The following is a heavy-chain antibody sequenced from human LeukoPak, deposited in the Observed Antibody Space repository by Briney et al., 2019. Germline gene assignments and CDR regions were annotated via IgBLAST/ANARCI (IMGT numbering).Heavy chain of an antibody. CDR2: IYYSGST. CDR1: GGFISSYY. D-gene: IGHD2-2*01. V-gene: IGHV4-59*01. CDR3: AREIVVVPAAMNWFDP. Sequence: SETLSLTCTVSGGFISSYYWSWIRQPPGKGLEWIGYIYYSGSTNYNPSLKSRVTISVDTSKNQFSLKLSSVTAADTAVYYCAREIVVVPAAMNWFDPWGQGTLVTVSS. J-gene: IGHJ5*02.